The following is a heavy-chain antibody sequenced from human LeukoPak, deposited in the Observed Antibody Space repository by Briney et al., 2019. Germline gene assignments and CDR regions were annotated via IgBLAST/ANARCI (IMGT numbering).Heavy chain of an antibody. CDR3: AKEGGGRWLPYYMDV. CDR1: GFTFSSYG. D-gene: IGHD5-24*01. V-gene: IGHV3-33*06. Sequence: GGSLRLSCAASGFTFSSYGMHWVRQAPGKGLEWVAVIWYDGSNKYYADPVKGRFTISRDNSKNTLYLQMNSLRAEDTAVYYCAKEGGGRWLPYYMDVWGKGTTVTVSS. CDR2: IWYDGSNK. J-gene: IGHJ6*03.